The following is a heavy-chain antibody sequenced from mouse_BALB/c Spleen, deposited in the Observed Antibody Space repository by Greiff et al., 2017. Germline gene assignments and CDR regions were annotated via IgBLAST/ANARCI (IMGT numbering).Heavy chain of an antibody. CDR2: IWAGGST. CDR3: ARGEGITTVVFDY. D-gene: IGHD1-1*01. Sequence: VKLMESGPGLVAPSQSLSITCTVSGFSLTSYGVHWVRQPPGKGLEWLGVIWAGGSTNYNSALMSRLSISKDNSKSQVFLKMNSLQTDDTAMYYCARGEGITTVVFDYWGQGTTLTVSS. V-gene: IGHV2-9*02. J-gene: IGHJ2*01. CDR1: GFSLTSYG.